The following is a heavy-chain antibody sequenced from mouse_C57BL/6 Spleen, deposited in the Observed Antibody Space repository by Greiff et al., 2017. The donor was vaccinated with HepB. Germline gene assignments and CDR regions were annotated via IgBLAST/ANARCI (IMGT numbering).Heavy chain of an antibody. CDR1: GYTFTDYY. Sequence: EVKLQQSGPELVKPGASVKISCKASGYTFTDYYMNWVKQSHGKSLEWIGDINPNNGGTSYNQKFKGKATLTVDKSSSTAYMELRSLTSEDSAVYYCARPLYYDYDKGFAYWGQGTLVTVSA. CDR3: ARPLYYDYDKGFAY. J-gene: IGHJ3*01. D-gene: IGHD2-4*01. V-gene: IGHV1-26*01. CDR2: INPNNGGT.